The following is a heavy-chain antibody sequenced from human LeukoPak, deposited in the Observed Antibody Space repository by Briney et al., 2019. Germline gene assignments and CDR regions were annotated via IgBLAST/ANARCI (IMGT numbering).Heavy chain of an antibody. D-gene: IGHD2-2*01. CDR1: GYIFTDYY. CDR2: INPNSGGT. CDR3: ARARYCYTTSCPLDY. J-gene: IGHJ4*02. V-gene: IGHV1-2*06. Sequence: ASVKVSCKASGYIFTDYYIQWVRQAPGHGHEWMGRINPNSGGTNFAQKFQARVTMTSDTSISTAYMEVSGLESDDTAVYYCARARYCYTTSCPLDYWGQGTLVTVSS.